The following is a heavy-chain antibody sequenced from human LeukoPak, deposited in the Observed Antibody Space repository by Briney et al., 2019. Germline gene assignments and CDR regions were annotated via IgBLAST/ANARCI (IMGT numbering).Heavy chain of an antibody. CDR2: ISSSGSFI. CDR3: ARRLPGTAGAGPFDY. J-gene: IGHJ4*02. CDR1: GFTFSDYY. Sequence: GGSLRLSCAASGFTFSDYYMSWIRQAPGKGLEWVSYISSSGSFIYYADSVKGRFTISRDNAKNSLYLHMNSLRASDTAIYYCARRLPGTAGAGPFDYWGQGTLVTVSS. D-gene: IGHD6-13*01. V-gene: IGHV3-11*01.